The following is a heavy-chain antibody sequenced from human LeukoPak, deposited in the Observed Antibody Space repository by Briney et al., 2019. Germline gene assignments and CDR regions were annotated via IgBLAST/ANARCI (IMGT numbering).Heavy chain of an antibody. V-gene: IGHV4-59*08. D-gene: IGHD5-18*01. Sequence: SETLSLTCTVSGGSISSYYWSWIRLPPGKGLEWIGYIYYSGSTNYNPSLKSRVTISVDTSKNQFSLKLSSVTAADTAVYYCASLKSGYSYGGFDYWGQGTLVTVSS. CDR3: ASLKSGYSYGGFDY. CDR2: IYYSGST. J-gene: IGHJ4*02. CDR1: GGSISSYY.